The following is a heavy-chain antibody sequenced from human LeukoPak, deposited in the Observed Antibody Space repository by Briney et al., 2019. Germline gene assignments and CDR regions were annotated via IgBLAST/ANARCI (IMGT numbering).Heavy chain of an antibody. CDR1: GYTFTGYY. Sequence: ASVKVSCKASGYTFTGYYMHWVRQAPGQGLEWMGWINPNSGGTNYAQKFQGRVTMTRDTSISTAYMELSWLRSDDTAVYYCARSRWGMIEPRFDYWGQGTLVTVSS. J-gene: IGHJ4*02. CDR3: ARSRWGMIEPRFDY. V-gene: IGHV1-2*02. D-gene: IGHD3-22*01. CDR2: INPNSGGT.